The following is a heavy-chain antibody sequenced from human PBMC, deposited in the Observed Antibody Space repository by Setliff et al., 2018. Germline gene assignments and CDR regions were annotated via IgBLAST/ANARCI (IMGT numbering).Heavy chain of an antibody. Sequence: GGSLRLSCATSGFTFRDYSLTWVRQAPGKGLEWVSGIDQASNTYYPDSMKGRFTISRDNSRNTISLQINDLRAEDTATYYCAKDTVNDGIWAFDSWGQGLLVTVSS. CDR1: GFTFRDYS. V-gene: IGHV3-53*01. D-gene: IGHD4-17*01. J-gene: IGHJ4*02. CDR3: AKDTVNDGIWAFDS. CDR2: IDQASNT.